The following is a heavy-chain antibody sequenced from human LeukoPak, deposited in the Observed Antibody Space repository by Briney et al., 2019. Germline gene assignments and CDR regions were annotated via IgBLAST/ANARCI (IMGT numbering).Heavy chain of an antibody. V-gene: IGHV3-48*02. J-gene: IGHJ6*02. Sequence: SGGSLRLSCAASGFTFSSYSMNWVRQAPGKGLEWVSYISSSSSTIYYADSVKGRFTISRDNAKNSLYLQMNSLRDEDTAVYYCARDCRITMIVVATPGYYGMDVWGQGTTVTVSS. CDR3: ARDCRITMIVVATPGYYGMDV. D-gene: IGHD3-22*01. CDR1: GFTFSSYS. CDR2: ISSSSSTI.